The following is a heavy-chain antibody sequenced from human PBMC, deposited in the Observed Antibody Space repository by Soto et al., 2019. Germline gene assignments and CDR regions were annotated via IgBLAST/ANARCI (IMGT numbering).Heavy chain of an antibody. J-gene: IGHJ4*02. D-gene: IGHD6-13*01. V-gene: IGHV3-23*01. CDR2: ISGSGVST. CDR3: VSQGGHSSSWYFDY. CDR1: GFTFSNYA. Sequence: PGGSLRLSCAASGFTFSNYAMSWVRQAPGKGLEWVSAISGSGVSTYYADSVKGRFTISRDNSKNTLYLQMNSLRAEDTAVYYCVSQGGHSSSWYFDYWGQGTLVTVSS.